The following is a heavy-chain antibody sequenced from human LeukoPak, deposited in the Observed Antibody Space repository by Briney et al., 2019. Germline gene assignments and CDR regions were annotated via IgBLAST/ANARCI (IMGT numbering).Heavy chain of an antibody. D-gene: IGHD6-19*01. Sequence: GGSLRLSCAASGFTFSSYEMNWVRQAPGKGLEWVSYISSSDSTKYYPDSVKGRFTISRDNAKNSLYLQMSSLRAEDTAVYYCARPAQGSNGWSRDSYGMDVWGQGTTVTVSS. CDR1: GFTFSSYE. J-gene: IGHJ6*02. V-gene: IGHV3-48*03. CDR2: ISSSDSTK. CDR3: ARPAQGSNGWSRDSYGMDV.